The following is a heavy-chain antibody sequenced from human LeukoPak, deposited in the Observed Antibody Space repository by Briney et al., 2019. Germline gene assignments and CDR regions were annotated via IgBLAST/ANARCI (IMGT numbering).Heavy chain of an antibody. Sequence: ASVKVSCKASGYTFTSYDINWVRQATGQGLGWMGWMNPNSGNTGYAQKFQGRVTMTRNTSISTAYMELSSLRSEDTAVYYCARLEMATTVGFDYWGQGTLVTVSS. V-gene: IGHV1-8*01. D-gene: IGHD5-24*01. CDR3: ARLEMATTVGFDY. J-gene: IGHJ4*02. CDR1: GYTFTSYD. CDR2: MNPNSGNT.